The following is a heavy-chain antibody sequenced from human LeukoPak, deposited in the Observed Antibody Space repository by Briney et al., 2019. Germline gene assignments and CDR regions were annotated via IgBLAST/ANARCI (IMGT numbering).Heavy chain of an antibody. V-gene: IGHV1-2*02. Sequence: GASVKVSCKASGYTFTGYYMHWVRQAPGQGLEWMGWINPNSGGTNYAQKFQGRVTMTRDTSISTAYMELSRLSSDDTAVYYCARDRQLSFGVVIPRWFDPWGQGTLVTVSS. D-gene: IGHD3-3*01. CDR2: INPNSGGT. CDR3: ARDRQLSFGVVIPRWFDP. J-gene: IGHJ5*02. CDR1: GYTFTGYY.